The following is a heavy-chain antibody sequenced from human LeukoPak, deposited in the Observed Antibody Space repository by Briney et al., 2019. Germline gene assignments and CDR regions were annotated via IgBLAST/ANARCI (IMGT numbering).Heavy chain of an antibody. Sequence: SETLSLTCTVSGGSISSYYWSWIRQPPGKGLEWMRYIYYSGSTNYNTSLRSRVTISVDTSKNQFSLKLTSVTAADTAVYYCARVADSSGYYYYLDYWGQGALVTVSS. J-gene: IGHJ4*02. V-gene: IGHV4-59*01. D-gene: IGHD3-22*01. CDR1: GGSISSYY. CDR3: ARVADSSGYYYYLDY. CDR2: IYYSGST.